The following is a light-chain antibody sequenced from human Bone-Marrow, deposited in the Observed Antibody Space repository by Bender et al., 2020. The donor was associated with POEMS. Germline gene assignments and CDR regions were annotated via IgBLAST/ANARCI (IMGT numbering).Light chain of an antibody. J-gene: IGLJ2*01. Sequence: QSALTQPASVSGSPGQSITISCTGTSSDVGTYKFVSWYQQHPGKAPKLMIYDVTKRPSGVPDRFSGSKSGNTASLTISGLQAEDEADYYCCSYAGRSTLVFGGGTELTVL. CDR2: DVT. CDR1: SSDVGTYKF. CDR3: CSYAGRSTLV. V-gene: IGLV2-11*01.